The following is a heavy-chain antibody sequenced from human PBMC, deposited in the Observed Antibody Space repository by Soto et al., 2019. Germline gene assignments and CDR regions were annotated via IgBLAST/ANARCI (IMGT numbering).Heavy chain of an antibody. J-gene: IGHJ4*02. Sequence: SETLSLTCAVSGGSFSSSYWWSWVRQPPGKGLEWIGKIYHHGSTNYNPSLKSRVTTSADTSKNQFSLKLTSVTAADTAVYYCARASNKRGYSYGPDFWGQGALVTVSS. D-gene: IGHD5-18*01. CDR1: GGSFSSSYW. V-gene: IGHV4-4*02. CDR2: IYHHGST. CDR3: ARASNKRGYSYGPDF.